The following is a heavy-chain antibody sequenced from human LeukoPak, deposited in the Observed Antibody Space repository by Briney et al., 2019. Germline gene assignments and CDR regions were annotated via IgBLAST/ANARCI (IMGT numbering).Heavy chain of an antibody. D-gene: IGHD3-10*01. CDR2: INAGNGNT. V-gene: IGHV1-3*01. Sequence: ASVKVSCKASGYTFTSYAMHWVRQAPGQRLEWMGWINAGNGNTKYSQKLQGRVTMTTDTSTSTAYMELRSLRSDDTAVSYCARDGEKGLDYWGQGTLVTVSS. J-gene: IGHJ4*02. CDR3: ARDGEKGLDY. CDR1: GYTFTSYA.